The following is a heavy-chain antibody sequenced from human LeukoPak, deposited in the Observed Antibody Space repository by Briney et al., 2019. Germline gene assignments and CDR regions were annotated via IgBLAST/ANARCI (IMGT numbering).Heavy chain of an antibody. D-gene: IGHD2-15*01. J-gene: IGHJ4*02. Sequence: GGSLRLSCAASGFTFSSYGMHWVRQAPGKGLEWVAVISYDGSNKYYADSVKGRFTISRDNSKNTLYLQMNSLRAEDTAVYYCAKDGAYCSGGSCYDVDYWGQGTLVTVSS. CDR1: GFTFSSYG. V-gene: IGHV3-30*18. CDR3: AKDGAYCSGGSCYDVDY. CDR2: ISYDGSNK.